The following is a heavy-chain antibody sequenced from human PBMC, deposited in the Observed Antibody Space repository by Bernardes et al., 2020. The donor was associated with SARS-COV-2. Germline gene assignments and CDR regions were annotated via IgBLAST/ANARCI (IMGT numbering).Heavy chain of an antibody. CDR1: GFTFSDHY. CDR3: AREGGYSGYDYYYYYGMAV. V-gene: IGHV3-72*01. Sequence: GGSLRLSCAASGFTFSDHYMDWVRQAPGKGREWVGRTRNKANSYTTEYAASVKGRFTISRDDSKNSLYLQMNSLKTEDTAVYYCAREGGYSGYDYYYYYGMAVCSQGTTVTVSS. CDR2: TRNKANSYTT. J-gene: IGHJ6*02. D-gene: IGHD5-12*01.